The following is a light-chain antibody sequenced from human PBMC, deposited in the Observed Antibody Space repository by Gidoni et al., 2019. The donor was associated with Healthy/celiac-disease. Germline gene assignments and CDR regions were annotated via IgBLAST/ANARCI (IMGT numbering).Light chain of an antibody. V-gene: IGKV1-39*01. CDR3: QQSYSTPHS. CDR2: AAC. Sequence: DIHMTQSPSSLSASVGDRVSITCRASQSIRSYLNWYQQKPGKAPKLLIYAACSLQSGVPSRFSGSGSGRDFTLTISSLQPEDFATYYCQQSYSTPHSFGQGTKLEIK. CDR1: QSIRSY. J-gene: IGKJ2*03.